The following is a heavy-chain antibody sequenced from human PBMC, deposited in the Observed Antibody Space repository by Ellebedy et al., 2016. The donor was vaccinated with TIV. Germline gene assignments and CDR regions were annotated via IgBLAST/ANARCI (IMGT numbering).Heavy chain of an antibody. CDR2: IYYSGST. CDR3: ATYQGAAMVDAYDI. J-gene: IGHJ3*02. V-gene: IGHV4-59*01. Sequence: SETLSLXXTVSGASIRNYYWNWIRQPHGKGLERIGSIYYSGSTYYNPSLKSRVTISIDTSKRYFSLNLRSVTDADTAVYFCATYQGAAMVDAYDIWGQGTVVTVSS. D-gene: IGHD5-18*01. CDR1: GASIRNYY.